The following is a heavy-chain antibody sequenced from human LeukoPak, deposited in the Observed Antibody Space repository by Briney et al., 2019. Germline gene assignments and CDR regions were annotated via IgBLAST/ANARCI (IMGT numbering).Heavy chain of an antibody. CDR2: ISFDGRHT. V-gene: IGHV3-30*04. Sequence: PGGSLGLSRTASGYSFSSFAMHWVRQAPGKGLEWVAVISFDGRHTHYAHSMEGRFTISRDNSKNTLYLQMSSLRPADTAVYYCARPGRDSLNGLFDFWGQGTLVTVSS. J-gene: IGHJ4*02. D-gene: IGHD2-8*01. CDR3: ARPGRDSLNGLFDF. CDR1: GYSFSSFA.